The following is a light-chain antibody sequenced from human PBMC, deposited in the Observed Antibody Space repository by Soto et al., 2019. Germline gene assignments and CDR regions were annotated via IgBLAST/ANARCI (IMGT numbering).Light chain of an antibody. CDR2: DTS. J-gene: IGKJ4*01. CDR3: QPYNNWPLT. Sequence: EVVLRQSPATLSVCPLERASLXCRASQGIGDTLAWYQHKPGQTPRLLIYDTSTRATGVPTRFSGSRSGAEFTPTINSLQSEDFAVYYCQPYNNWPLTFGGGTKVDIK. CDR1: QGIGDT. V-gene: IGKV3-15*01.